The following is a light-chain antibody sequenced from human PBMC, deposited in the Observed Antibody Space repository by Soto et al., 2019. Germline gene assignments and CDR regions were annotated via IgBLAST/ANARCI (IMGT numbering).Light chain of an antibody. CDR1: QDISSY. CDR2: DAS. Sequence: DIQLTQSPSFLSASVGDRVTITCRASQDISSYLAWYQQKPGKAPKLLIYDASILQRGVPSRFSGSGSGTHFILTISNLQPEDFATYYCQQFNSLFGQGTRLEIK. V-gene: IGKV1-9*01. CDR3: QQFNSL. J-gene: IGKJ5*01.